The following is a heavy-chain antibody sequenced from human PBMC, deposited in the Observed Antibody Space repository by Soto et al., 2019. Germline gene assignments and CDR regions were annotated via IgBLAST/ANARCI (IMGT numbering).Heavy chain of an antibody. Sequence: GASVKVSCKASGYTFTSYDINWVRQATGQGLEWMGWMNPNSGNTGYAQKFQGRVTMTRNTSISTAYMELSSLRSEDTAVYYCATGSLRYFDWLLYAHAGLYYYYYMDVWGKGTTVTVSS. D-gene: IGHD3-9*01. CDR3: ATGSLRYFDWLLYAHAGLYYYYYMDV. J-gene: IGHJ6*03. CDR2: MNPNSGNT. CDR1: GYTFTSYD. V-gene: IGHV1-8*01.